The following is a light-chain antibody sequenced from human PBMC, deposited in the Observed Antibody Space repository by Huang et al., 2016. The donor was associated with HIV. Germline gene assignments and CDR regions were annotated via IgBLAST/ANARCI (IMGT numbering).Light chain of an antibody. Sequence: EIVLTQSPGTLSLSPGERATLSCRASQSVSSNSLAWYQHKPGQAPRLRSYGAASRATGIPDRVSGSGSGTDFTLTISRLEPEDFAVYYCQQFGSSPTTFGQGTKLEIK. J-gene: IGKJ2*01. CDR2: GAA. CDR3: QQFGSSPTT. CDR1: QSVSSNS. V-gene: IGKV3-20*01.